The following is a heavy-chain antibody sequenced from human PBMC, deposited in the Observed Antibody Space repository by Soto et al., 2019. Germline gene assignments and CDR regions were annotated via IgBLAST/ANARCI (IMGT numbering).Heavy chain of an antibody. Sequence: QVQLQESGPGLVKPSQTLSLTCTVSGGSISSGGYYWSWIRQHPGKGLEWIGYIYYSGSTDYTPSLSSLVTISVDTSKNQFSLKLSSVTAADTAVYYCARVGPSYYYYGMDVWGQGTTVTVSS. J-gene: IGHJ6*02. CDR1: GGSISSGGYY. CDR2: IYYSGST. V-gene: IGHV4-31*01. CDR3: ARVGPSYYYYGMDV.